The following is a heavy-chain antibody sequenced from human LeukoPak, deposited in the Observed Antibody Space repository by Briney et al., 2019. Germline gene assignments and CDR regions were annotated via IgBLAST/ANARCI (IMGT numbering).Heavy chain of an antibody. Sequence: GGSLRLSCAASGFTFSGSTMHWVRQASGKGLEWLGRIRSKADSYTTAYAASVKGRFIVSRDDSKNTAYLQMNSLKTEDTAVYYCRAAADLNDYWGQGTLVTVSS. V-gene: IGHV3-73*01. D-gene: IGHD6-13*01. CDR3: RAAADLNDY. CDR2: IRSKADSYTT. J-gene: IGHJ4*02. CDR1: GFTFSGST.